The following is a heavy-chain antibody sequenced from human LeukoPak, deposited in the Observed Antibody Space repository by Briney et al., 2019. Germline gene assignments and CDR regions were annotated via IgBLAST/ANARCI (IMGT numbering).Heavy chain of an antibody. V-gene: IGHV5-51*01. J-gene: IGHJ4*02. CDR2: IYPGDSDT. D-gene: IGHD3-22*01. CDR1: GYSFTSYW. CDR3: ARRHYYDSSYYPPTYYFDY. Sequence: GESLKISCKGSGYSFTSYWIGWVRQMPGKGLEWMGIIYPGDSDTRYSPSFQGQVTISAGKSISTAYLQWSSLKASDTAMYYCARRHYYDSSYYPPTYYFDYWGQGTLVTVSS.